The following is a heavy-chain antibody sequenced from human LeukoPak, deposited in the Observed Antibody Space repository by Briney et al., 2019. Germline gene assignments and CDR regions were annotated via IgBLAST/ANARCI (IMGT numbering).Heavy chain of an antibody. Sequence: GGSLRLSCAASGFTFSVYSMNWVRQAPGKGLEWVSYISSGSSTMYYADSVKGRFTLSRDNAKNTLYMQMNSLKAEDTAVYYCARDRPYYYDSSGYYYFDYWGQGTLVTVSS. V-gene: IGHV3-48*01. CDR2: ISSGSSTM. D-gene: IGHD3-22*01. CDR3: ARDRPYYYDSSGYYYFDY. CDR1: GFTFSVYS. J-gene: IGHJ4*02.